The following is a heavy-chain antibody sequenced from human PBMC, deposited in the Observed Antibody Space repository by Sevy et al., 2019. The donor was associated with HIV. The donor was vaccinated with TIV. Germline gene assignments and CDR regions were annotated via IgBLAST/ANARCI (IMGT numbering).Heavy chain of an antibody. CDR3: ARDNSGYFFFDY. CDR2: ISQTYDGSKK. V-gene: IGHV3-30-3*01. D-gene: IGHD3-22*01. J-gene: IGHJ4*02. Sequence: GGSLRLSCAASGFTFGSYTLHWVRQAPGKGLEWVALISQTYDGSKKYYTDSVLGRFTISRDNSKNTLYLQMDSLRPEDTAVYYCARDNSGYFFFDYWGQGILVTVSS. CDR1: GFTFGSYT.